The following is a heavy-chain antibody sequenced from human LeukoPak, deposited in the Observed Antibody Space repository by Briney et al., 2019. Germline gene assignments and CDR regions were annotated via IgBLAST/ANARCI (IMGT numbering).Heavy chain of an antibody. CDR3: ARVTTGGYYNC. D-gene: IGHD3-22*01. V-gene: IGHV4-61*02. CDR2: IYTSGST. Sequence: SETLSLTCTVSGGSISSGSYYWSWIRQPAGKGLEWVGRIYTSGSTNYNPSLKSRVTISVDTSKNQFSLKLSSVTAADTAVYYCARVTTGGYYNCWGQGTLVTVSS. CDR1: GGSISSGSYY. J-gene: IGHJ4*02.